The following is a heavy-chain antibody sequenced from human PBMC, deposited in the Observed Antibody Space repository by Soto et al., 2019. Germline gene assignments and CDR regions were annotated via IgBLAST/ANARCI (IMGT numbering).Heavy chain of an antibody. Sequence: GGSLRLSCAASGFTFSSYGMHWVRQAPGKGLEWVAVIWYDGSNKYYADSAKARFTISRDNSKYTLYLQMNSLRADDTAVYNCARDLRQLVGATCWFDPWGQGTLVTVSS. CDR2: IWYDGSNK. J-gene: IGHJ5*02. CDR3: ARDLRQLVGATCWFDP. D-gene: IGHD1-26*01. V-gene: IGHV3-33*01. CDR1: GFTFSSYG.